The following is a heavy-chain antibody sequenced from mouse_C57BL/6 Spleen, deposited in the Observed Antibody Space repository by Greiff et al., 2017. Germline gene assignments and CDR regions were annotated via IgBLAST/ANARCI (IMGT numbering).Heavy chain of an antibody. CDR3: TRGYYGNYAWFAY. J-gene: IGHJ3*01. D-gene: IGHD2-1*01. CDR2: IDPETGGT. V-gene: IGHV1-15*01. Sequence: QVQLQQSGAELVRPGASVTLSCKASGYTFTDYEMHWVKQTPVHGLEWIGAIDPETGGTAYNQKFKGKAILTADKSSSTAYMELLSLTSEDSAVYYCTRGYYGNYAWFAYWGQGTLVTVSA. CDR1: GYTFTDYE.